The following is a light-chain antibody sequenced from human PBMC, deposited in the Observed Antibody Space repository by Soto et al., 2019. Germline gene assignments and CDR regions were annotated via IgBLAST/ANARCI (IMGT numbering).Light chain of an antibody. CDR2: EVT. CDR3: SSYAASNVL. J-gene: IGLJ2*01. CDR1: SSDVGGYNY. Sequence: QSALTQPPSASGSPGQSVTISCTGTSSDVGGYNYVSWYQQHPGKAPKLMIYEVTKRPSGVPDRFSGSKSGNTASLTVSGLQAEDEADYSCSSYAASNVLFGGGTKLTVL. V-gene: IGLV2-8*01.